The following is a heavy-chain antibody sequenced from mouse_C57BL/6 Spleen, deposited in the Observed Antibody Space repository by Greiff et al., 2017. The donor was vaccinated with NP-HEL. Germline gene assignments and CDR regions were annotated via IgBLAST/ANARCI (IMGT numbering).Heavy chain of an antibody. J-gene: IGHJ3*01. CDR3: AREGGYGYGFAY. V-gene: IGHV1-26*01. CDR1: GYTFTDYY. Sequence: VQLQQSGPELVKPGASVKISCKASGYTFTDYYMNWVKQSHGKSLEWIGDINPNNGGTSYNQKFKGKATLTVDKSSSTAYMELRSLTSEDSAVYYCAREGGYGYGFAYWGQGTLVTVSA. D-gene: IGHD2-2*01. CDR2: INPNNGGT.